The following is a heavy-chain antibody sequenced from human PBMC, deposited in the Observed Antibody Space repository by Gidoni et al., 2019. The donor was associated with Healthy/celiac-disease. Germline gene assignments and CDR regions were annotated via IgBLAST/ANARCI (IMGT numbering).Heavy chain of an antibody. Sequence: GVQPGRSLRLSCAASGFTFSSYAMHWVRQAPGKGLEWVAVISYDGSNKYYADSVKGRFTISRDNSKNTLYLQMNSLRAEDTAVYYCARGSKSIYYYYGMDVWGQGTTVTVSS. CDR3: ARGSKSIYYYYGMDV. D-gene: IGHD6-6*01. CDR1: GFTFSSYA. V-gene: IGHV3-30*04. CDR2: ISYDGSNK. J-gene: IGHJ6*02.